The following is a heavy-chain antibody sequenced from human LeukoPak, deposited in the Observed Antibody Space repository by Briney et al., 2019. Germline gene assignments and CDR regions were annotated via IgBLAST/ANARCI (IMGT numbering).Heavy chain of an antibody. CDR3: ATEGEWLRYLYYFDY. Sequence: GGSLRLSCAASGFTFSSYAMSWVRQAPGKGLEWVSAISGSGGSTYYADSVKGRFTIARDNSKNSLYLQMNSLRAEDTAAYYCATEGEWLRYLYYFDYWGQGTLVTVSS. D-gene: IGHD5-12*01. CDR2: ISGSGGST. V-gene: IGHV3-23*01. J-gene: IGHJ4*02. CDR1: GFTFSSYA.